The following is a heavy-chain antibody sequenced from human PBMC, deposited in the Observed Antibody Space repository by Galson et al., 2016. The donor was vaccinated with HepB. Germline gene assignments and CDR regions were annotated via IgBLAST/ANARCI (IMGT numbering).Heavy chain of an antibody. CDR3: ARDWYFDV. CDR2: FYYSGSP. V-gene: IGHV4-59*01. Sequence: SETLSLTCTVSGGSITSYYWNWIRQSPGKGLEWIGYFYYSGSPNYNPSLKSRVAMSLDTSKNQFSLKLSSVTAADTAIYYCARDWYFDVWGRGTLVTISS. CDR1: GGSITSYY. J-gene: IGHJ2*01.